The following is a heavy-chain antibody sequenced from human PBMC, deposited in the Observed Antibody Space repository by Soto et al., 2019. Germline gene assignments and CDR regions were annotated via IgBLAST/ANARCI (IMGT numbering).Heavy chain of an antibody. CDR1: GFTFSSYA. CDR2: ISGSGGST. V-gene: IGHV3-23*01. J-gene: IGHJ4*02. Sequence: GGSLRLSCAASGFTFSSYAMSWVRQAPGKGLEWVSAISGSGGSTYYADSVKGRFTISRDNSKNTLYLQMNSLRAEDTAVYYCAKASGYSGYGRYYFDYWGQGTLVTVSS. D-gene: IGHD5-12*01. CDR3: AKASGYSGYGRYYFDY.